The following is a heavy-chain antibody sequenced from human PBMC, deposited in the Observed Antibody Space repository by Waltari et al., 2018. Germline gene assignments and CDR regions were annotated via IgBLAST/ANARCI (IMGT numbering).Heavy chain of an antibody. CDR2: IYTSGST. CDR1: GGSISSYY. CDR3: ARASYYDSSGYYDYYYYYMDV. Sequence: QVQLQESGPGLVKPSETLSLTCTVSGGSISSYYWSWLRQPAGKGLEWIGRIYTSGSTNYNPSLKSRVTMSVDTSKNQFSLKLSSVTAADTAVYYCARASYYDSSGYYDYYYYYMDVWGKGTTVTVSS. V-gene: IGHV4-4*07. J-gene: IGHJ6*03. D-gene: IGHD3-22*01.